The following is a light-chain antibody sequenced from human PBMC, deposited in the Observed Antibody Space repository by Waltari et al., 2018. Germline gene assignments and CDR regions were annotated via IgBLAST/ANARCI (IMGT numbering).Light chain of an antibody. V-gene: IGKV3-20*01. CDR3: QQYGSSIPFT. J-gene: IGKJ3*01. CDR1: QRVTASQ. CDR2: GAS. Sequence: ELVLTQSPGTMSLSPGDRATFPCRASQRVTASQVAWYQQKPGQAPRLLIYGASTRATGTPDRFSGTLSGTDFILSISGLEPEDFAVYFCQQYGSSIPFTFGPGTKV.